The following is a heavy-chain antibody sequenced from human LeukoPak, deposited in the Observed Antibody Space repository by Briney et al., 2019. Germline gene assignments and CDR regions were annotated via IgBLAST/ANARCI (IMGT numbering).Heavy chain of an antibody. CDR3: ARGAGIVGARGDY. D-gene: IGHD1-26*01. CDR1: GFTFSSYS. CDR2: ISSSSSTI. J-gene: IGHJ4*02. Sequence: PGGSLRLSCAASGFTFSSYSMNWVRQAPGKGLEWVSYISSSSSTIYYADSVKGRFTISRDNAKNSLYLQMNSLRAEDTAVYYCARGAGIVGARGDYWGQGTPVTVSS. V-gene: IGHV3-48*01.